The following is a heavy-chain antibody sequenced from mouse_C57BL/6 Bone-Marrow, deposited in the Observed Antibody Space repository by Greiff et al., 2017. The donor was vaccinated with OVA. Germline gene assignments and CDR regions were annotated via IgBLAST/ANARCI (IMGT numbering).Heavy chain of an antibody. D-gene: IGHD2-13*01. J-gene: IGHJ2*01. CDR1: GYTFTSYG. V-gene: IGHV1-64*01. CDR2: IHPNSGST. CDR3: ARCDGEFNY. Sequence: VQLQQPGAALVKPGASVTLSCKASGYTFTSYGMHWVKQRPGQGLEWIGMIHPNSGSTNYNEKFKSKAILTVDKSSSTAYMQLSSLTSEDSEVYYCARCDGEFNYWGQGTTLTVSS.